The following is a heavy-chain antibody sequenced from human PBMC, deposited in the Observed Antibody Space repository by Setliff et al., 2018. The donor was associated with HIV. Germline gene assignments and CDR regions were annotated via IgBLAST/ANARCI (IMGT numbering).Heavy chain of an antibody. D-gene: IGHD2-2*01. J-gene: IGHJ4*02. CDR1: GLVLNDHI. CDR2: ISSNGGST. Sequence: GGSLRLSCAASGLVLNDHIMHWVRQAPGKGLEYVSAISSNGGSTYYADSVKGRFTISRDNSKNTLYPQMGSLRAEDMAVYYCARRGYCSSTTCYYDYWGQGTLVTVSS. CDR3: ARRGYCSSTTCYYDY. V-gene: IGHV3-64*02.